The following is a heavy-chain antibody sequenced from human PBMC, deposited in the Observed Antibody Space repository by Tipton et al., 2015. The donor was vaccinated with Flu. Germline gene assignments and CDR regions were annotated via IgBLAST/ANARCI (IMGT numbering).Heavy chain of an antibody. Sequence: QLVQSGAEVKTPGESLKISCKGFGDSFISYWIGWVRQMPGKGLEWMGIIYPDDSDTRYSPSFQGQVTISADKSLNTAYLQWTSLKASDSAMYYCARQDCSTSTCYIDYWGQGTLVTVST. J-gene: IGHJ4*02. CDR3: ARQDCSTSTCYIDY. D-gene: IGHD2-2*02. CDR1: GDSFISYW. V-gene: IGHV5-51*01. CDR2: IYPDDSDT.